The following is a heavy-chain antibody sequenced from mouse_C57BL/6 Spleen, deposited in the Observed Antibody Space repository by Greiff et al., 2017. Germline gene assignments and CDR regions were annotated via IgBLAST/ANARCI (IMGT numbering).Heavy chain of an antibody. CDR2: IDPEDGET. CDR3: ARGDYDYDGSCAY. D-gene: IGHD2-4*01. CDR1: GFNIKDYY. Sequence: EVQLQQSGAELVKPGASVKLSCTASGFNIKDYYMHWVKQRTEQGLAWIGRIDPEDGETKYAPKFQGKAPLTADTSSNTAYLQLSSLPSEDTAVYYCARGDYDYDGSCAYWGQGTLVTVSA. J-gene: IGHJ3*01. V-gene: IGHV14-2*01.